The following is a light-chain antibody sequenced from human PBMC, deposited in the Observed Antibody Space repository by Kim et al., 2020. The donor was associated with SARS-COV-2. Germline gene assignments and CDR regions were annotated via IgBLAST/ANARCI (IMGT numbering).Light chain of an antibody. CDR1: QEIGNY. Sequence: APVGDRVTITGRASQEIGNYLVWYQQKPGRAPKPLIYAASTLQRGVPSRFSGSVSGTDFTLTISSLQPEDFATYHCQQVNYYPFTFGPGTKVDIK. J-gene: IGKJ3*01. CDR2: AAS. CDR3: QQVNYYPFT. V-gene: IGKV1-9*01.